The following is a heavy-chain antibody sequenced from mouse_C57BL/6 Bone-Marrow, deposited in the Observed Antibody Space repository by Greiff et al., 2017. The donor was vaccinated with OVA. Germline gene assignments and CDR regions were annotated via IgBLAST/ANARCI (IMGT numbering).Heavy chain of an antibody. V-gene: IGHV1-7*01. CDR2: INPSSGYT. J-gene: IGHJ2*01. D-gene: IGHD1-1*01. CDR3: ARPITTVVDSFDY. CDR1: GYTFTSYW. Sequence: QVQLKESGAELAKPGASVKLSCKASGYTFTSYWMHWVKQRPGQGLEWIGYINPSSGYTKYNQKFKDKATLTADKSSSTAYMQLSSLTYEDSAVYYCARPITTVVDSFDYWGQGTTLTVSS.